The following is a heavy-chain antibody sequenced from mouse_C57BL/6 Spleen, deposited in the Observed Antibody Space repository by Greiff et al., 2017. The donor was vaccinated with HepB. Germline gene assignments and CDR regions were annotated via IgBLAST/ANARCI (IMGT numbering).Heavy chain of an antibody. V-gene: IGHV1-15*01. CDR1: GYTFTDYE. CDR2: IDPETGGT. CDR3: TRDDYEHYFDY. J-gene: IGHJ2*01. Sequence: VQLQQSGAELVRPGASVTLSCKASGYTFTDYEMHWVKQTPVHGLEWIGAIDPETGGTDYNQKFKGKAILTADKSSSTAYMELRSLTSEDSAVYYCTRDDYEHYFDYWGQGTTLTVSS. D-gene: IGHD2-4*01.